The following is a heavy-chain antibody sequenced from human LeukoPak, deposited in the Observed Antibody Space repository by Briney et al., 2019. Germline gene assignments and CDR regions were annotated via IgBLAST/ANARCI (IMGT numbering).Heavy chain of an antibody. J-gene: IGHJ4*02. V-gene: IGHV3-30*18. CDR1: GFTFSSCG. Sequence: PGGSLRLSCTTTGFTFSSCGMHWVRQAPGKGLEWVAVISSDGSGKHSAESVKGRFTISRDNSKNTLYLQMNSLRAEDTAVYYCAKDRTGGNYYLDYWGQGTLATVSS. CDR2: ISSDGSGK. D-gene: IGHD1-26*01. CDR3: AKDRTGGNYYLDY.